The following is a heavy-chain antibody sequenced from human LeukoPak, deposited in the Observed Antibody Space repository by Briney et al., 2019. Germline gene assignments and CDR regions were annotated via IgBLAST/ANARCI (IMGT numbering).Heavy chain of an antibody. V-gene: IGHV4-61*02. CDR3: ARGLEMATIQRWGYFDY. CDR1: GGSISSGSYY. D-gene: IGHD5-24*01. Sequence: SETLSLTCTVSGGSISSGSYYWSWIRQPAGKGLEWIGRIYTSGSTHYNPSLKSRVTISVDTSKNQFSLKLSSVTAADTAVYYCARGLEMATIQRWGYFDYWGQGTLVTVSS. J-gene: IGHJ4*02. CDR2: IYTSGST.